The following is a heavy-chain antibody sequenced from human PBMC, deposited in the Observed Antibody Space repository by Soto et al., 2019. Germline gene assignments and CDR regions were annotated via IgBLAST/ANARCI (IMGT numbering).Heavy chain of an antibody. Sequence: GGSLRLSCAASGFTFSSYAMSWVRQAPGKGLEWVSAISGSGGSTYYADSVKGRFTISRDNSKNTLYLQMNSLGAEDTAVYYCAKVYWGSDYDFWSGYPNWFDPWGQGTLVTVSS. J-gene: IGHJ5*02. CDR2: ISGSGGST. CDR3: AKVYWGSDYDFWSGYPNWFDP. V-gene: IGHV3-23*01. CDR1: GFTFSSYA. D-gene: IGHD3-3*01.